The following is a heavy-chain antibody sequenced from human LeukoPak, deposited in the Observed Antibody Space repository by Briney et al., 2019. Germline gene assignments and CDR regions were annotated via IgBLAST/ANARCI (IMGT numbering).Heavy chain of an antibody. J-gene: IGHJ5*02. Sequence: SETLSLTCTVSGGSVSSGSYYWSWIRQPPGTGLEWIGYIYYSGSTNYNPSLKSRVTISVDTSKNQSSLKLSSVTAADTAVYYCARAVVVVAATFWFDPWGQGTLVTVSS. CDR2: IYYSGST. V-gene: IGHV4-61*01. CDR1: GGSVSSGSYY. CDR3: ARAVVVVAATFWFDP. D-gene: IGHD2-15*01.